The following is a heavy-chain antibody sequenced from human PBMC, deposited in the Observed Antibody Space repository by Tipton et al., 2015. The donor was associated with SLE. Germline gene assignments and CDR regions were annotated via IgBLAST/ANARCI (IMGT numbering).Heavy chain of an antibody. J-gene: IGHJ5*02. D-gene: IGHD6-13*01. CDR3: AKEYGSSGFDP. CDR2: ISYDGSNK. V-gene: IGHV3-30-3*01. Sequence: SLRLSCAASGFTFSSYAMHWVRQAPGKGLEWVAVISYDGSNKYYADSVKGRFTISRDNSKNMLYLEMNGLRPEDTAVYYCAKEYGSSGFDPWGQGTLVTVSS. CDR1: GFTFSSYA.